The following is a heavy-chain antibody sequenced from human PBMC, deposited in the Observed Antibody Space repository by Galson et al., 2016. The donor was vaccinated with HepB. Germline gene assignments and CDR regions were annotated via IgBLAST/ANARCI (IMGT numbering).Heavy chain of an antibody. Sequence: SVKVSCKASGYTFTNYGINWVRQAPGQGLEWMGWIGADTGDTNYAQKLQDRLSMTTDTSTSTAYMELRNLRSDDTAVYYCSRGGSGRTMPGYYKGMDVWGQGTLVTVSS. J-gene: IGHJ4*02. CDR3: SRGGSGRTMPGYYKGMDV. CDR2: IGADTGDT. V-gene: IGHV1-18*01. D-gene: IGHD1-26*01. CDR1: GYTFTNYG.